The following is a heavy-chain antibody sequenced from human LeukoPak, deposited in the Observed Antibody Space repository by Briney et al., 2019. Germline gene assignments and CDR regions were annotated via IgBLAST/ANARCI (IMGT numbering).Heavy chain of an antibody. V-gene: IGHV3-21*01. CDR1: GFTFSSYS. J-gene: IGHJ4*02. CDR2: ISSSSSYI. D-gene: IGHD5-18*01. Sequence: GGSLRLSCAASGFTFSSYSMNWVRQAPGEGLEWVSSISSSSSYIYYADSVKGRFTISRDNAKNSLYLQMNSLRAEDTAVYYCAMGSRTGYSSYWGQGTLVTVSS. CDR3: AMGSRTGYSSY.